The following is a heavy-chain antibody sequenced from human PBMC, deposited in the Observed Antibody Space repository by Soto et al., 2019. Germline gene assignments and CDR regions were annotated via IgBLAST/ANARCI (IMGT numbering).Heavy chain of an antibody. J-gene: IGHJ4*02. CDR1: GYTFTSYG. CDR2: ISAYNGNT. D-gene: IGHD3-16*01. CDR3: VRYVGSYYDYIWGSYRPYYFDY. V-gene: IGHV1-18*01. Sequence: ASVKVSCKASGYTFTSYGISWVRQAPGQGLEWMGWISAYNGNTNYAQKLQGRVTMTTDTSTSTAYMELRSLRSDDTAVYYCVRYVGSYYDYIWGSYRPYYFDYWGQGTLVTVSS.